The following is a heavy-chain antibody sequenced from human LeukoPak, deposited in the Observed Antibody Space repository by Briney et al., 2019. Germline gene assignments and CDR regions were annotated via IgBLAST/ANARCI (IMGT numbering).Heavy chain of an antibody. Sequence: SETLSLTCAVYGGSFSGYYWSWIHQPPGKGLEWIGEINHSGSTNYNPSLKSRVTISVDTSKNQFSLKLSSVTAADTAVYYCARTWRTVFSYYYGMDVWGQGTTVTVSS. CDR2: INHSGST. CDR1: GGSFSGYY. CDR3: ARTWRTVFSYYYGMDV. V-gene: IGHV4-34*01. D-gene: IGHD3-3*01. J-gene: IGHJ6*02.